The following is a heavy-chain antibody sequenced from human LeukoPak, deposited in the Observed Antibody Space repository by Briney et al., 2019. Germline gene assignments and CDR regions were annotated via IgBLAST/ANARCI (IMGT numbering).Heavy chain of an antibody. CDR1: GFTFSSYG. D-gene: IGHD6-19*01. CDR3: AKRVLPNKPVAGLDQ. J-gene: IGHJ4*02. CDR2: IRYDGSNK. V-gene: IGHV3-30*02. Sequence: GGSLRLSCAASGFTFSSYGMHWVRQAPGKGLEWVAFIRYDGSNKYYADSVKGRFTVSRDNSKTTLFLQMNSLRAEDTAVYYCAKRVLPNKPVAGLDQWGQGTLVTVSS.